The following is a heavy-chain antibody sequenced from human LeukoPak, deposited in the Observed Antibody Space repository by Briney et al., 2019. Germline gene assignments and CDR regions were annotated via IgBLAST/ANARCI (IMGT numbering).Heavy chain of an antibody. D-gene: IGHD2-2*01. CDR2: IRYDGSNK. J-gene: IGHJ5*02. CDR1: GFTFSSYG. Sequence: GGSLRLSCAASGFTFSSYGMHWVRQAPGKGLEWVAFIRYDGSNKYYADPVKGRFTISRDNSKNTLYLQMNSRRAEDTAVYYCANAACSSRRCREAGSDWFDHWGQGTLVTVSS. V-gene: IGHV3-30*02. CDR3: ANAACSSRRCREAGSDWFDH.